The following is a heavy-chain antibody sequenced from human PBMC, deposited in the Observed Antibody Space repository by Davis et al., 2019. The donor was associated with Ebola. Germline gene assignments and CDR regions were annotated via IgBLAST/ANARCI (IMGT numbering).Heavy chain of an antibody. J-gene: IGHJ5*02. CDR1: GYTFTSYA. CDR3: ARGRYIQGWFDP. Sequence: ASVKVSCKASGYTFTSYAMHWVRQAPGQRLEWMGWINAGNGNTKYSQKFQGRVTITRDTSASTAYMELSSLRSEDTAVYYCARGRYIQGWFDPWGQGTLVTVSS. D-gene: IGHD1-14*01. V-gene: IGHV1-3*01. CDR2: INAGNGNT.